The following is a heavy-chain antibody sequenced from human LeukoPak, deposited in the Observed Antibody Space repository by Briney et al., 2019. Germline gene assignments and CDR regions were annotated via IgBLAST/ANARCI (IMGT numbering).Heavy chain of an antibody. CDR3: ARGVTMVRGVYNWFDP. CDR1: GYTFTSYG. V-gene: IGHV1-18*01. J-gene: IGHJ5*02. CDR2: ISAYNGNT. Sequence: GASVKVSCKASGYTFTSYGISWVRQAPGQGLEWMGWISAYNGNTNYAQKLQGRVTMTTDTSTSTAYMELRSLRSDDTAVYYCARGVTMVRGVYNWFDPWGQGTLVTVSS. D-gene: IGHD3-10*01.